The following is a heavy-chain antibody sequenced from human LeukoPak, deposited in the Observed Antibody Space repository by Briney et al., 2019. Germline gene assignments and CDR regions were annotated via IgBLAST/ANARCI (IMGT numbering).Heavy chain of an antibody. Sequence: SEPLCLTCSVSGGSINSYYWSWIRQPPGKGLEWIGYIYYSGSTNYNPSLKSRVTISVDTSKNQFSLKLSSVTAADTAVYYCARLDYSNYPDYWGQGTLVTVSS. CDR1: GGSINSYY. D-gene: IGHD4-11*01. CDR2: IYYSGST. V-gene: IGHV4-59*01. CDR3: ARLDYSNYPDY. J-gene: IGHJ4*02.